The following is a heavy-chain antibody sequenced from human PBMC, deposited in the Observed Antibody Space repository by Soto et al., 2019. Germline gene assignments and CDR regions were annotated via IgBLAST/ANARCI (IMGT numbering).Heavy chain of an antibody. V-gene: IGHV3-30-3*01. D-gene: IGHD6-19*01. CDR2: ISYDGSNK. J-gene: IGHJ4*02. CDR1: GFTFSSYA. CDR3: ASGTGLSIAVAGGDY. Sequence: GGSLRLSCAASGFTFSSYAMHWVRQAPGKGLEWVAAISYDGSNKYYADSVKGRFTISRDNSKNTLYLQMNSLRAEDTAVYYCASGTGLSIAVAGGDYWGQGTLVTVSS.